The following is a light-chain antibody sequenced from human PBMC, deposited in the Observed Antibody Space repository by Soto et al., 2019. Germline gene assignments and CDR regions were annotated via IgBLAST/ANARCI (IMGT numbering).Light chain of an antibody. CDR2: KKD. Sequence: QSVLTQPPSASGTPGQRVTISCLGTSFNIGSNYVYWHQQFPGTAPRVLIYKKDQRPSGVPDRFSGSKSGTSASLAISGLRSEDEADYYCVAWDDGLSAWIFGGGTKLTVL. CDR1: SFNIGSNY. V-gene: IGLV1-47*01. CDR3: VAWDDGLSAWI. J-gene: IGLJ2*01.